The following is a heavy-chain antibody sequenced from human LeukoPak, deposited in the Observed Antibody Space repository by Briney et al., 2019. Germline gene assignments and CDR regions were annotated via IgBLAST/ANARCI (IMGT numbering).Heavy chain of an antibody. CDR2: IKQDESKT. Sequence: GGSLRLSCVASGFTFSDHWMSWVRQAPGKGLEWVANIKQDESKTYYVDSVKGRFTISRDNAKNSLYLQINSLRAEDTAMYYCAREASLYCSGNDCYWAFDRWGQGTLVTVSS. V-gene: IGHV3-7*01. D-gene: IGHD2-2*01. CDR3: AREASLYCSGNDCYWAFDR. CDR1: GFTFSDHW. J-gene: IGHJ5*02.